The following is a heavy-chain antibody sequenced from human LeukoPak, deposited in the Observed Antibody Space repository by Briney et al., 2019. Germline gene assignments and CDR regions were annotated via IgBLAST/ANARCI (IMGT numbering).Heavy chain of an antibody. CDR3: ARDSILLWFGELWDAFDI. Sequence: ASVKVSCKASGYTFTGYYMHWVRQAPGQGREWMGRINPNSGGTNYAQKFQGRVTMTRDTSISTAYMELSRLRSDDTAVYYCARDSILLWFGELWDAFDIWGQGTMVTVSS. D-gene: IGHD3-10*01. J-gene: IGHJ3*02. CDR2: INPNSGGT. CDR1: GYTFTGYY. V-gene: IGHV1-2*06.